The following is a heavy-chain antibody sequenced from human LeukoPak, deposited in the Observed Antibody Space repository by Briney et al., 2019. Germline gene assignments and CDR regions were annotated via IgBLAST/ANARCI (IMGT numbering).Heavy chain of an antibody. J-gene: IGHJ6*02. D-gene: IGHD6-13*01. Sequence: PSETLYLTCTVSGGSMSSGGYYRSWIRQHPGKGLEWIGYIYYSGSTYYNPSLKSRVTISVDTSKNQFSLKLSSVTAADTAVYYCARACGGSSWYSYYYGMDVWGQGTTVTVSS. CDR1: GGSMSSGGYY. CDR2: IYYSGST. CDR3: ARACGGSSWYSYYYGMDV. V-gene: IGHV4-31*03.